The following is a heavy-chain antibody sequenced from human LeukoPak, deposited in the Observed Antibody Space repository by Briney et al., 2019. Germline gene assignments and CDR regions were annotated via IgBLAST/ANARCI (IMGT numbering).Heavy chain of an antibody. V-gene: IGHV1-46*01. J-gene: IGHJ4*02. CDR2: INPSGGST. CDR1: GYTFTSYY. CDR3: AREVRGVINTLYFDY. D-gene: IGHD3-10*01. Sequence: ASVKVSCKASGYTFTSYYMHWVRQAPGQGLEWMGIINPSGGSTSYAQKFQGRVTMTRDTSTSTVYMELSSLRSEDTAVYYCAREVRGVINTLYFDYRGQGTLVTVSS.